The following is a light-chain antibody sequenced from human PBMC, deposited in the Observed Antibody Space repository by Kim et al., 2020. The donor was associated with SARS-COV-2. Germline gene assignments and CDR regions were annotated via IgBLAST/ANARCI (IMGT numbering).Light chain of an antibody. CDR3: QQSYSTPRT. J-gene: IGKJ4*01. V-gene: IGKV1-39*01. CDR2: AAS. Sequence: ASVGDRVTITCRASQSISSYLNWYQQKPGKAPELLIYAASSLQSGVPSRFSGSGSGTDFTLTISSLQPEDFATYYCQQSYSTPRTFGGGTKVDIK. CDR1: QSISSY.